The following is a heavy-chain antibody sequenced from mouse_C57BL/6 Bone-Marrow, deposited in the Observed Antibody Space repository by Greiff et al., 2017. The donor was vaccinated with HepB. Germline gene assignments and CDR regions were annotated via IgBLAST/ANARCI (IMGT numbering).Heavy chain of an antibody. V-gene: IGHV1-69*01. Sequence: VQLQQPGAELVMPGASVKLSCKASGYTFTSYWMHWVKQRPGQGLEWIGEIDPSDSYTNYNQKFKGKSTFTVDKSSSTAYMQLSSLTSEDSAVYYCARFAYWGQGTLVTVSA. J-gene: IGHJ3*01. CDR2: IDPSDSYT. CDR1: GYTFTSYW. CDR3: ARFAY.